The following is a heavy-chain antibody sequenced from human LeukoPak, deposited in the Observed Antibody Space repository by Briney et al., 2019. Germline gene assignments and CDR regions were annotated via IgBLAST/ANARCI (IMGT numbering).Heavy chain of an antibody. CDR3: ARQIAFRYYDFWSGYQNWFDP. V-gene: IGHV3-21*01. CDR2: ISSSSSYI. J-gene: IGHJ5*02. D-gene: IGHD3-3*01. CDR1: GFTVSSND. Sequence: GGSLRLSCAASGFTVSSNDMNWVRQAPGKGLEWVSSISSSSSYIYYADSVKGRFTISRDNAKNSLYLQMNSLRAEDTAVYYCARQIAFRYYDFWSGYQNWFDPWGQGTLVTVSS.